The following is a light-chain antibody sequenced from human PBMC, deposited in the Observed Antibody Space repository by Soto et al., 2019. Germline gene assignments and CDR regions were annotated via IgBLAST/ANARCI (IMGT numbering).Light chain of an antibody. Sequence: QSALTQPRSVSGSPGQSVIVSCTGSSSDVGGYNYVSWYQQHPGKAPKLMIYEVNKRPSGVPDRFSGSKSGNTASLTVSGLQAEDEADYCCSSYAGSNNVFGTGTKVTVL. J-gene: IGLJ1*01. CDR1: SSDVGGYNY. CDR3: SSYAGSNNV. CDR2: EVN. V-gene: IGLV2-8*01.